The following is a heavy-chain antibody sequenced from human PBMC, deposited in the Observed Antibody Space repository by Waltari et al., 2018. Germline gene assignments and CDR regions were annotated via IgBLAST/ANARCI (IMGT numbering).Heavy chain of an antibody. J-gene: IGHJ6*02. V-gene: IGHV4-34*01. D-gene: IGHD6-6*01. CDR1: GGSFSGYY. CDR2: INHRGRT. Sequence: QVQLQQWGAGLLKPSETLSLPCAVYGGSFSGYYWSWIRQPPGKGLEWIGEINHRGRTNENPSLKSRVTISVDTSKNQFSLKLSAVTAADTAVYYCARGGLSIAARRGPPDYYYYYGMDVWGQGTTVTVSS. CDR3: ARGGLSIAARRGPPDYYYYYGMDV.